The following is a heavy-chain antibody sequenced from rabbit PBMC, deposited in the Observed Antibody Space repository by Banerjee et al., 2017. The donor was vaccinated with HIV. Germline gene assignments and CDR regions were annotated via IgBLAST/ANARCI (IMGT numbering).Heavy chain of an antibody. CDR2: INTSSGNT. D-gene: IGHD1-1*01. CDR3: ARDVSYVSGWNFSL. CDR1: GFDFSGYG. J-gene: IGHJ3*01. V-gene: IGHV1S45*01. Sequence: QEQLVESGGGLVQPGGSLKLSCNASGFDFSGYGVSWVRQAPGKGLEWIACINTSSGNTDYASWAKGRFTISKTSSTTVTLQRSSLTAADPATYFCARDVSYVSGWNFSLGGQGTRVTVS.